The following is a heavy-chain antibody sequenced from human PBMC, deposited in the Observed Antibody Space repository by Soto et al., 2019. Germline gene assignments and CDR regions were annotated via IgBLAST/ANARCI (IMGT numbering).Heavy chain of an antibody. V-gene: IGHV4-4*02. CDR1: GGSISSSNW. D-gene: IGHD4-17*01. Sequence: SETLSLTCAVSGGSISSSNWWSWVRQPPGKGLEWIGEIYHSGSTNYNPSLKSRVTISVDKSKNQFSLKLSSVTAADTAVYYCESXTXVTTSKQSMDVWGQGTTVTVYS. J-gene: IGHJ6*02. CDR3: ESXTXVTTSKQSMDV. CDR2: IYHSGST.